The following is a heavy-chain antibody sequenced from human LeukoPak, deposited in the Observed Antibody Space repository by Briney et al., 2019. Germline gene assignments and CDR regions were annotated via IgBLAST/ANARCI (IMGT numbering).Heavy chain of an antibody. Sequence: PGGSLRLSCATSGFSFSSYAMSWVRQAPGKGLEWVSAMSSSDDGRYYAASVRGRFTISRDTSRSTLYLQMNSLRAEDAAVYYCAELGITMIGGVWGRGTTVTISS. J-gene: IGHJ6*04. CDR1: GFSFSSYA. V-gene: IGHV3-23*01. D-gene: IGHD3-10*02. CDR3: AELGITMIGGV. CDR2: MSSSDDGR.